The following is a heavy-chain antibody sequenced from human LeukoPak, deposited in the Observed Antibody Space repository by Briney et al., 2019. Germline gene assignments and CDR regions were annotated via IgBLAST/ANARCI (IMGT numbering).Heavy chain of an antibody. J-gene: IGHJ4*02. CDR1: GFTFSTNA. CDR3: AKGQERESRLDS. CDR2: ISGSGRST. D-gene: IGHD1-1*01. Sequence: GGSLRLSCAASGFTFSTNAMTWVRQAPGKGLEWVSAISGSGRSTYYAESVKGRLTISRDNSKNTLYLQMNSLRAEDTALYYCAKGQERESRLDSWGQGTLVTISS. V-gene: IGHV3-23*01.